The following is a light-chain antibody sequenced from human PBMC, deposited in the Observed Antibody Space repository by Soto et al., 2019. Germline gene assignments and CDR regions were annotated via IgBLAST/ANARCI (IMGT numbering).Light chain of an antibody. CDR3: QKYNSAPWT. CDR2: AAS. J-gene: IGKJ1*01. CDR1: QGISNY. V-gene: IGKV1-27*01. Sequence: DIQMTQSPSSLSASVGDRVTITCRASQGISNYLAWYQQKPGKVPKLLIYAASTLESGVPSRFSGSGSGADFTVTISSLQPEGVATYYCQKYNSAPWTFGQGTKVEIK.